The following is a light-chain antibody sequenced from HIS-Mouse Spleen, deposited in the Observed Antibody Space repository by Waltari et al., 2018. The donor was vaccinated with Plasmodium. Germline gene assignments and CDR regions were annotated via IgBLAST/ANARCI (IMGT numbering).Light chain of an antibody. CDR2: QDS. Sequence: SYELTQPPSASVSPGQTASITCSGDKLGDKYACWYQQKPGQSPVLVIYQDSKRPSGIPERFSGSNSGNTATLTISGTQAMDEADYYCQAWDSSTVVCGGGTKLTVL. CDR3: QAWDSSTVV. V-gene: IGLV3-1*01. CDR1: KLGDKY. J-gene: IGLJ2*01.